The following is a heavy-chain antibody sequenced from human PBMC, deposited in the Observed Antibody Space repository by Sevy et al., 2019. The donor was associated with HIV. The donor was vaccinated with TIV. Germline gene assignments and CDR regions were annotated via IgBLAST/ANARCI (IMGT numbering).Heavy chain of an antibody. CDR3: ARDSIPSGFSWLFDL. D-gene: IGHD2-2*01. V-gene: IGHV3-30*19. J-gene: IGHJ2*01. CDR1: GFTFSSYG. Sequence: GGSLRLSCAASGFTFSSYGMHWVRQAPGKGLEWVAIISFEGANKHYADSVKGRFTISRDNSKNALHLQMNSLGPEDTAVYYCARDSIPSGFSWLFDLWGRGTLVTVSS. CDR2: ISFEGANK.